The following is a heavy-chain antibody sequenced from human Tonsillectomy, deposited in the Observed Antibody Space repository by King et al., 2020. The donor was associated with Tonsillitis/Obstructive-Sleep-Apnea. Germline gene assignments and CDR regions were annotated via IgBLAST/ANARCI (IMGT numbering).Heavy chain of an antibody. J-gene: IGHJ2*01. CDR1: GYSFTNYW. V-gene: IGHV5-51*01. D-gene: IGHD1-7*01. Sequence: QLVQSGAEAKKSGESLKLSCKGYGYSFTNYWIGWVRQMPGKGLEWMGIIYPSDSDTRYSPSFQGQVTISADKSISTAYLQWSSLKASDTAMYYCARQGGIPGTMWYFDLWGRGTLVTVSS. CDR3: ARQGGIPGTMWYFDL. CDR2: IYPSDSDT.